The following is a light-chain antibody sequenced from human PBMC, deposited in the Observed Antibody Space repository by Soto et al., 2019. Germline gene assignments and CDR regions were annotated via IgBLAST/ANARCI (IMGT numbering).Light chain of an antibody. J-gene: IGKJ4*01. V-gene: IGKV3-11*01. CDR3: QQGSNWPLT. Sequence: EIVLTQSPVTLSLSPGERATLSCRASQSVASDLAWYQQKPGQAPRLLISGTSNRATGIPARFSGSGSGTDFTLTISSLQPEDFAVYYCQQGSNWPLTFGGGTKVQIK. CDR2: GTS. CDR1: QSVASD.